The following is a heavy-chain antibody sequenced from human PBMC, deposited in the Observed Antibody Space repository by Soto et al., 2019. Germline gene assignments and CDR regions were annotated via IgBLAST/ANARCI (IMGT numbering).Heavy chain of an antibody. Sequence: QVQLVESGGGVVEPGGSLRLSCAASGFTLSDYYMSWVRQAPGKGLEWLSYISSSSTNVYYADSVKGRFTISRDNAKNSQYLQKDSMGEEDAAVYYCARDGVLATGPIEYWGQGAQVTVSS. J-gene: IGHJ4*02. V-gene: IGHV3-11*01. CDR3: ARDGVLATGPIEY. CDR2: ISSSSTNV. D-gene: IGHD5-12*01. CDR1: GFTLSDYY.